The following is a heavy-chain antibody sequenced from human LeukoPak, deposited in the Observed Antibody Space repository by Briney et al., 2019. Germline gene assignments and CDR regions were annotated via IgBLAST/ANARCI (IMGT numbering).Heavy chain of an antibody. CDR2: ISGSGGST. V-gene: IGHV3-23*01. CDR3: VKDRQDYDSGDYFDY. CDR1: GFTFSSYA. Sequence: PGGSLRLSCAASGFTFSSYAMSWVRQAPGKGLEWVSAISGSGGSTYYADSVKGRFTISRDNSKNTLYLQMNSLRAEDTAVYYCVKDRQDYDSGDYFDYWGQGTLVTVSS. D-gene: IGHD3-22*01. J-gene: IGHJ4*02.